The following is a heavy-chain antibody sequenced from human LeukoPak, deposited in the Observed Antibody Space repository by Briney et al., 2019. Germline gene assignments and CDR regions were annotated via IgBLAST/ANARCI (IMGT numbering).Heavy chain of an antibody. CDR3: AKVHDSSGYYRHFDY. CDR1: GFIVSSNY. CDR2: ISGSGDST. D-gene: IGHD3-22*01. J-gene: IGHJ4*02. Sequence: PGGSLRLSCAASGFIVSSNYMTWVRQAPGKGLEWVSTISGSGDSTYYADSVKGRFTISRDNSNNTLYLEMNSLRAEDTAVYFCAKVHDSSGYYRHFDYWGQGTLVTVSS. V-gene: IGHV3-23*01.